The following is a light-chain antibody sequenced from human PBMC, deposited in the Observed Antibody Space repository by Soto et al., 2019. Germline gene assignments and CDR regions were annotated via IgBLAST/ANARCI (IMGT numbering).Light chain of an antibody. CDR1: QSVSTY. V-gene: IGKV1-39*01. CDR3: QQSSTAQA. CDR2: AAS. Sequence: DIQMTQFPSSLSASVGDSVTITCRASQSVSTYLNWYQQKPGEAPKLLIYAASSLQSGVPSRFNGSGFGTDFTFAISSLQPEDLATYYCQQSSTAQAFGQGTKVDI. J-gene: IGKJ1*01.